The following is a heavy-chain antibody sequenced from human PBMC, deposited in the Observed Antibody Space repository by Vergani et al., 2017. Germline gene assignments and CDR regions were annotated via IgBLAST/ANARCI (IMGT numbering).Heavy chain of an antibody. Sequence: EVQLVESGGGLVKPGGSLRLSCVGSGFTFSSRSMNWVRQAPGRGLEWLSYISGSGGTKYYADSVKGRLTISRDNAKNSVYVEMNSLRADDTAVYYCARDDGGYYFGMDVWGQGTTVTVSS. CDR2: ISGSGGTK. D-gene: IGHD3-10*01. CDR1: GFTFSSRS. J-gene: IGHJ6*02. CDR3: ARDDGGYYFGMDV. V-gene: IGHV3-48*03.